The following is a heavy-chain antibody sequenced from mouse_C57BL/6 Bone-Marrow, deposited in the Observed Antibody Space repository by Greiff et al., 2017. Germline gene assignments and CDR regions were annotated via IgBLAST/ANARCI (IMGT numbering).Heavy chain of an antibody. Sequence: VKLQESGAELARPGASVKLSCKASGYTFTSYGISWVKQRTGQGLEWIGENYPRSGNTYYNEKFKGKATLTADKSSSTAYMELRSLTSEDSAVYFCARWIYYDYPYYFDYWGQGTTLTVSS. D-gene: IGHD2-4*01. V-gene: IGHV1-81*01. J-gene: IGHJ2*01. CDR3: ARWIYYDYPYYFDY. CDR2: NYPRSGNT. CDR1: GYTFTSYG.